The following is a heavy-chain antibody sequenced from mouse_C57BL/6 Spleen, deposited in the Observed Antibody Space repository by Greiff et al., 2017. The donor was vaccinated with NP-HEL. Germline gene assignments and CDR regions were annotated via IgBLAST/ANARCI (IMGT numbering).Heavy chain of an antibody. D-gene: IGHD2-1*01. CDR3: GRSRYYCNSYARDY. Sequence: EVQLQQSVAELVRPGASVKLSCTASGFNIKNTYMHWVKQRPEQGLEWIGRIDPANGNTKYAPKFQGKATITADTSSNTAYLKLRILTSEDTAIYYCGRSRYYCNSYARDYWGQGTSVTVSS. V-gene: IGHV14-3*01. CDR2: IDPANGNT. CDR1: GFNIKNTY. J-gene: IGHJ4*01.